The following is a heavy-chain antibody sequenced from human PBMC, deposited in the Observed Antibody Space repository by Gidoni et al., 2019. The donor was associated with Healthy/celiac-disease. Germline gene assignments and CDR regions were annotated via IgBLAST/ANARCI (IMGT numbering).Heavy chain of an antibody. Sequence: QLQLQASGPGLVTPSETLSLTCTVPGGSISSRSYYLRWIRQPPGKGLEWIGSIYYSGSTYDNPSLKSRVTISVDTSKNQFSLKLSSVTAADTAVYYCARRYSSSWYAAYYYYYYMDVWGKGTTVTVSS. CDR1: GGSISSRSYY. CDR2: IYYSGST. V-gene: IGHV4-39*01. J-gene: IGHJ6*03. D-gene: IGHD6-13*01. CDR3: ARRYSSSWYAAYYYYYYMDV.